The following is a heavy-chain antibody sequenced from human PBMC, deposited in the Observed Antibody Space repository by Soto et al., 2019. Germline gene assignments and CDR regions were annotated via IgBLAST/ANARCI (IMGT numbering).Heavy chain of an antibody. Sequence: ETLSLTCAVSGYSISSGYYWGWIRQPPGRGLEWIGSISHSGTTYYNPSLRSRVTISIDTSNNQFSLKLSSVTAADTAVYYCARASGVNSGWGHWSDPWGQGTLVTVSS. V-gene: IGHV4-38-2*01. CDR3: ARASGVNSGWGHWSDP. J-gene: IGHJ5*02. CDR2: ISHSGTT. D-gene: IGHD2-21*02. CDR1: GYSISSGYY.